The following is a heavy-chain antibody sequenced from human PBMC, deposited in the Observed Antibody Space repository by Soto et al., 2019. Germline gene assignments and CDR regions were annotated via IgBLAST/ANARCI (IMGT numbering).Heavy chain of an antibody. V-gene: IGHV3-21*01. CDR1: GFTFSSYN. CDR2: ISSLSTYI. Sequence: EIQLVESGGGLVKPGGSLRLSCAASGFTFSSYNMNWVRQTPGKGLEWVASISSLSTYIFYADSVKGRFTISRDNAKNSLYLQMNSVRSDDTSVYYCARDFPTDYYDSSETADYWGQGTLVTVSS. J-gene: IGHJ4*02. D-gene: IGHD3-22*01. CDR3: ARDFPTDYYDSSETADY.